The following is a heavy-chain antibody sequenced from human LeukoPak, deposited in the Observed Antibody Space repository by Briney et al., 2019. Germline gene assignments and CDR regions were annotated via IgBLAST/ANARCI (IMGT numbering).Heavy chain of an antibody. J-gene: IGHJ6*04. D-gene: IGHD3-10*01. CDR1: GFSVSSNY. Sequence: GGSLRLSCAASGFSVSSNYMTWVRKAPGKGLEWVSVIHSGGRAYYADSVKGRFTTSRDNSKNTLDLQMNSLSVEDTAVYYCVGVETITMVRGASGDVWGKGTTVTVSS. CDR3: VGVETITMVRGASGDV. V-gene: IGHV3-66*02. CDR2: IHSGGRA.